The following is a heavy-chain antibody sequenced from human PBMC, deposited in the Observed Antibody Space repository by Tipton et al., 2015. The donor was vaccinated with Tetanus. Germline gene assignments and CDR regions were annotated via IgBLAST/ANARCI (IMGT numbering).Heavy chain of an antibody. V-gene: IGHV4-31*03. Sequence: TLSLTCTVSGDSISSGDFYWSWIRQHPGKGLEWIGYIYFTGTTYYNPSLESRLTISIDTSKNQFSLNLTSVTAADTAMYYCAILPKHWLAPRGAPWGQGILVTVSS. CDR1: GDSISSGDFY. J-gene: IGHJ5*02. CDR2: IYFTGTT. CDR3: AILPKHWLAPRGAP. D-gene: IGHD6-19*01.